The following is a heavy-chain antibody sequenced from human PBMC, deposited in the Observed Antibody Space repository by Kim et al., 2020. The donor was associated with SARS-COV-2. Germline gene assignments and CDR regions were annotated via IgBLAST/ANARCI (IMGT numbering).Heavy chain of an antibody. J-gene: IGHJ4*02. CDR3: AILRGTWHVEY. CDR1: GVSVSTHDYF. Sequence: SETLSLTCSVSGVSVSTHDYFCSWIRQPPGKGLEWIGYMYNSGTTNYNPSLKSRVTISMDTSKNQFSLSLTSVTAADTAVYYCAILRGTWHVEYWGQGTLVTVSS. V-gene: IGHV4-61*08. CDR2: MYNSGTT.